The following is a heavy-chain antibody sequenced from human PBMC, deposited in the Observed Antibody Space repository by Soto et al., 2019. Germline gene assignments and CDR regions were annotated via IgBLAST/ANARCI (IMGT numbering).Heavy chain of an antibody. J-gene: IGHJ5*02. Sequence: QVQLVQSGAEVKKPGSSVKVSCKASGGTFSSYAVTRVRQAPAQGLEWMGGIIPILCTANYPQKFQGRVTITADESTSPAYMELSSLRSEDTAVYYCARDRGPSSGYYPYWFDPWGQGTLVTVSS. CDR1: GGTFSSYA. CDR3: ARDRGPSSGYYPYWFDP. D-gene: IGHD3-22*01. V-gene: IGHV1-69*12. CDR2: IIPILCTA.